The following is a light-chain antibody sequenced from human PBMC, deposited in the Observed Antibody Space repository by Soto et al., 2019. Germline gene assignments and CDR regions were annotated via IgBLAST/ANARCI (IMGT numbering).Light chain of an antibody. V-gene: IGKV3-11*01. J-gene: IGKJ5*01. CDR1: QSVSSN. CDR3: QQRSNWPPIT. CDR2: DAY. Sequence: DIVMTQSPATLSLSPGERATLSCRGSQSVSSNLAWYQQKPGQAPRLLIYDAYNRATGIPATFSGSGSGTDFTLTISSLEPEDFAVYYCQQRSNWPPITCGQGTRLEI.